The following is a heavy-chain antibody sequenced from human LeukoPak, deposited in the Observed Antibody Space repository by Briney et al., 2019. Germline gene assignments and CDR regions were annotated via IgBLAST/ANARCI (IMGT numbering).Heavy chain of an antibody. CDR1: GGSFSGYY. Sequence: SETLSLTCAVYGGSFSGYYWSSIRQPPGKGLEWIGEINHSGSTNYNPSLKSRVTISVDTSKNQFSLKLSSVTAADTAVYYCARGVESYRFYNWFDPWGQGTLVTVSS. CDR2: INHSGST. V-gene: IGHV4-34*01. CDR3: ARGVESYRFYNWFDP. D-gene: IGHD5-18*01. J-gene: IGHJ5*02.